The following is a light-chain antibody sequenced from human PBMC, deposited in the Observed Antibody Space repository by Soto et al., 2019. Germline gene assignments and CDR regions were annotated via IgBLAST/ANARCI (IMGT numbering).Light chain of an antibody. Sequence: QPGLTQPPAASGTPGQRVTISCSGSSSNIGSNYVYWYQQLPGTAPKLLIYRNNQRPSGVPDRFSGSKSGTSASLAISGLRSEDEADYYCAAWDDSLSGPLFGGGTKLTVL. J-gene: IGLJ3*02. CDR3: AAWDDSLSGPL. CDR2: RNN. CDR1: SSNIGSNY. V-gene: IGLV1-47*01.